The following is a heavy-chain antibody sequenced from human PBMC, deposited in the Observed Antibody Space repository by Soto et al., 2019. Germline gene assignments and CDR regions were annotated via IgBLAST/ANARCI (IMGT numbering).Heavy chain of an antibody. J-gene: IGHJ4*02. CDR3: ARCGSEKGLVV. V-gene: IGHV1-69*01. CDR2: IIPIFGTA. CDR1: GGTFSSYA. Sequence: QVQLVQSGAEVKKPGSSVKVSCKASGGTFSSYAISWVRQAPGQGLEWMGGIIPIFGTANYAQKFQGRVTIPAEEFTSRAYMELSILSSEDTAVYYCARCGSEKGLVVWGQGTLVTVSS. D-gene: IGHD1-26*01.